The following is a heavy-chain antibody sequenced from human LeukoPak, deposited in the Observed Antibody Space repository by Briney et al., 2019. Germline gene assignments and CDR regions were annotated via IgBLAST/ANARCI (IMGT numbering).Heavy chain of an antibody. CDR2: IYPGDSDT. V-gene: IGHV5-51*01. CDR1: GYDFTKYW. CDR3: ARGRLGSTRVDVDY. J-gene: IGHJ4*02. D-gene: IGHD2/OR15-2a*01. Sequence: LGESLKISCKTSGYDFTKYWIGWVRHMPGKGLEWMGIIYPGDSDTRYRSSFEGQVTISADESISTAYLQWTSLTASDSAMYYCARGRLGSTRVDVDYWGQGTLITVSS.